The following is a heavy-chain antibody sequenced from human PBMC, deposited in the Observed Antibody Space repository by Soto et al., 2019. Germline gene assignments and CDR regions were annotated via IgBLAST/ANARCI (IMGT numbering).Heavy chain of an antibody. CDR2: INHSGST. V-gene: IGHV4-34*01. J-gene: IGHJ6*02. CDR1: GGSFSGYY. Sequence: SETLSLTCAVYGGSFSGYYWSWIRQPPGKGLEWIGEINHSGSTNYNPSLKSRVTISVDTSKNQFSLKLSSVTAADTAVYYCAAIGSGGYYYFNDGIDVWGQGTTVTVS. CDR3: AAIGSGGYYYFNDGIDV. D-gene: IGHD2-2*02.